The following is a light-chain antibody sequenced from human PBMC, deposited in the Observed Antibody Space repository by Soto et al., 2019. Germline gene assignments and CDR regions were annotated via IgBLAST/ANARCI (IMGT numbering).Light chain of an antibody. V-gene: IGKV1-39*01. J-gene: IGKJ4*01. CDR1: QSISSY. CDR3: QQSYTTVRS. CDR2: AAS. Sequence: DIQMTQSPSSLSASVGDRVTITCRASQSISSYLNWYQQKPGKAPKLLIYAASSLQSGVPPRFSGSGAGTDFTLTISSLQPEDFATYFCQQSYTTVRSFGGGTKVDIK.